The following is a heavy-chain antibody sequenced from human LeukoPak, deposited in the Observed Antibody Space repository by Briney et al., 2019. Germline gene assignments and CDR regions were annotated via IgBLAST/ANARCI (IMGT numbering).Heavy chain of an antibody. D-gene: IGHD6-19*01. CDR1: GFTFSDYA. CDR2: ISGSGGST. CDR3: ARAPGIAVAH. J-gene: IGHJ4*02. V-gene: IGHV3-23*01. Sequence: GALRLSCAASGFTFSDYAMSWVRQAPGKGLEWVSGISGSGGSTYYADSVKGRFTISRDNSKNTLYLQMNSLRAEDTAVYYCARAPGIAVAHWGQGTLVTVSS.